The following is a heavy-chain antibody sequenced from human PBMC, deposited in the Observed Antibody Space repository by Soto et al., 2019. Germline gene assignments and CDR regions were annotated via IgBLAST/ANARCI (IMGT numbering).Heavy chain of an antibody. D-gene: IGHD1-26*01. CDR2: IYYSGST. J-gene: IGHJ5*02. Sequence: QLHLRESGPGLVKPSETLSLTCTVSGGSITSSSYYWGWIRQSPGKGLEWIGSIYYSGSTYYNPSLKSRVTISVDTSKNQFSLKLSSVTAADTAVYYCATQEVGGSYVYTFDPWGQGTLVTVSS. CDR3: ATQEVGGSYVYTFDP. V-gene: IGHV4-39*01. CDR1: GGSITSSSYY.